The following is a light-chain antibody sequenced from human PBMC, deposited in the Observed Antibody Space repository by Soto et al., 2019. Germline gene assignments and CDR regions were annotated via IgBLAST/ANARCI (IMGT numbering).Light chain of an antibody. Sequence: QSVLTQPASVSGSPGQSITISCTGTSSDVGGYNFVSWYQQHPDKAPKLMIYDVTNRPSGVSNRFAGSKSGNTASLTISGLQAEYEADYYCSSYTSISNYVFGTGTKLTVL. J-gene: IGLJ1*01. CDR1: SSDVGGYNF. CDR2: DVT. CDR3: SSYTSISNYV. V-gene: IGLV2-14*01.